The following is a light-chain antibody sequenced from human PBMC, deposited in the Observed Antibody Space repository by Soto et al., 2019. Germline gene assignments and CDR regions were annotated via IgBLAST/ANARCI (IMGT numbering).Light chain of an antibody. CDR2: SNN. V-gene: IGLV1-44*01. J-gene: IGLJ1*01. CDR3: AAWDDSLNVHV. Sequence: QSDLNPPPSASGTPGQRVTISCSGSSSNIGSNTVNWYQQLPGTAPKLLIYSNNQRPSGVPDRFSGSKSGTSASLAISGLQSEDEADYYCAAWDDSLNVHVFGTGTKVTVL. CDR1: SSNIGSNT.